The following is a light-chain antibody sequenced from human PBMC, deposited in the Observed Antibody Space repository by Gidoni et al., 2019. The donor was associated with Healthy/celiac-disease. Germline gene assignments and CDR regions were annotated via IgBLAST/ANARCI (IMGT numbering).Light chain of an antibody. CDR2: AAS. V-gene: IGKV1-39*01. CDR1: QSSSSY. CDR3: QQSYSTPRVT. J-gene: IGKJ5*01. Sequence: DIQITQSPSSLSASVGDRVTITCRASQSSSSYLNWYQQKPGKAPKLLIYAASSLQSGVPSRFSGSGSGTDFTLTISSVKTEDFATYYCQQSYSTPRVTLGQGTRLEIK.